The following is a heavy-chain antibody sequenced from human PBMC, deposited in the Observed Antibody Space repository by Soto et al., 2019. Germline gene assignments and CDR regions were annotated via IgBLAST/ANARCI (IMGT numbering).Heavy chain of an antibody. V-gene: IGHV1-69*13. D-gene: IGHD6-13*01. Sequence: ASVKVSCKASGGTFSSYAISWVRQAPGQGLEWMGGIIPIFGTANYAQKFQGRVTITADESTSTAYMELSSLRSEDTAVYYCASSTGYSSSWYGFACFDYWGQGTLVTVSS. J-gene: IGHJ4*02. CDR2: IIPIFGTA. CDR3: ASSTGYSSSWYGFACFDY. CDR1: GGTFSSYA.